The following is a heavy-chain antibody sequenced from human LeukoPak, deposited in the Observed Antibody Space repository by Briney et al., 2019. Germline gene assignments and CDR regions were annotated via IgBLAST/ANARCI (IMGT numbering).Heavy chain of an antibody. D-gene: IGHD2-21*02. CDR2: IIPIFGTA. CDR3: ARDRGHHRTYCGGDCYREFDY. Sequence: SVQVSCQASGGTFSSYAISWVRQAPGQGLEWMGGIIPIFGTANYAQKFQGRVTITADESTSTAYMELSSLRSEDTAVYYCARDRGHHRTYCGGDCYREFDYWGQGTLVTVSS. V-gene: IGHV1-69*13. CDR1: GGTFSSYA. J-gene: IGHJ4*02.